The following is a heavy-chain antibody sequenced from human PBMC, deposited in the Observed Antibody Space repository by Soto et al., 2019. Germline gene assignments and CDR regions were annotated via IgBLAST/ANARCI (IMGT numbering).Heavy chain of an antibody. CDR3: ARDLGVAVATLTLDY. CDR2: ITSSSTYR. CDR1: GFTFNTYS. J-gene: IGHJ4*02. Sequence: EVQLVESGGGPVKPGGSLRLSCAASGFTFNTYSMNWVRQAPGKGLEWVSDITSSSTYRFYADSVKGRFTISRDDAKNSLYLQMNSLRVEDTGVYYCARDLGVAVATLTLDYWGQGTLVTVSS. V-gene: IGHV3-21*01. D-gene: IGHD2-15*01.